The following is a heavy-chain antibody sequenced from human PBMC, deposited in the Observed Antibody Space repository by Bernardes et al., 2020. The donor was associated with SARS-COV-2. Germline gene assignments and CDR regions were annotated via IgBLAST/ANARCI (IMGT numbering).Heavy chain of an antibody. Sequence: GGSLRLSCAGSGFTFSKFGMHWVRQAPGKGLEWVAVISYDGRSKYYADSVKGRFTISRDNSKNTLYLQMNSLRAEDTAVYYCAKDRIQLIFWDFYYYYGMHVWGPGTTVSVSS. CDR3: AKDRIQLIFWDFYYYYGMHV. CDR2: ISYDGRSK. D-gene: IGHD5-18*01. J-gene: IGHJ6*02. V-gene: IGHV3-30*18. CDR1: GFTFSKFG.